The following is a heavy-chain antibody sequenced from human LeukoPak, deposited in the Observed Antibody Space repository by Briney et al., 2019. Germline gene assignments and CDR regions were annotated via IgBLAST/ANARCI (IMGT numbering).Heavy chain of an antibody. CDR2: TNHSGST. D-gene: IGHD5-18*01. Sequence: SETLSLTCADYGGSFSGYYWTWIRQPPGKGLEWIGETNHSGSTNYNPSLKSRVTISVDTSKNQFSLKLSSVTAADTAVYYCARGTLWHGSFDIWGQGTMVTVSS. CDR3: ARGTLWHGSFDI. J-gene: IGHJ3*02. V-gene: IGHV4-34*01. CDR1: GGSFSGYY.